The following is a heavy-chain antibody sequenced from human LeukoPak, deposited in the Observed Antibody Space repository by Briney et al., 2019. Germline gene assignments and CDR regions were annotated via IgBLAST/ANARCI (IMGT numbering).Heavy chain of an antibody. V-gene: IGHV1-2*02. CDR3: ARGGVVPARSGIDY. J-gene: IGHJ4*02. Sequence: GASVKVSCKASGYTFTGYYMHWVRQAPGQGLEWMGWINPNSGGTNYAQKFQGRVTITADKSTSTAYMELSSLRSEDTAVYYCARGGVVPARSGIDYWGQGTLVTVSS. CDR1: GYTFTGYY. D-gene: IGHD2-2*01. CDR2: INPNSGGT.